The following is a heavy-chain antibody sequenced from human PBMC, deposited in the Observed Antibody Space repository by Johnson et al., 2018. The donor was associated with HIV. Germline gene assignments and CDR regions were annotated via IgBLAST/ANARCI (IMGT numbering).Heavy chain of an antibody. CDR1: GFTFSDYY. D-gene: IGHD2-2*03. J-gene: IGHJ3*02. Sequence: QVQLVESGGGVVHPGRSLRVSCAASGFTFSDYYMSWIRQAPGKGLEWISYISSSGSTRYYADSVKGRFTISRDNAKNSLYLQMNSLRAGDTAVYYCARGHGSDAFDIWGQGTMVTVSS. CDR3: ARGHGSDAFDI. CDR2: ISSSGSTR. V-gene: IGHV3-11*04.